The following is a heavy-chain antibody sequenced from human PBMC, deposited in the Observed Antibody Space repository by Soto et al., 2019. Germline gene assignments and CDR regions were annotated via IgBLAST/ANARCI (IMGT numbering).Heavy chain of an antibody. CDR2: IFPSDSDT. Sequence: GEALKISCRTSGYRFTSYWIAWVRQMPGKGLEWMGIIFPSDSDTRYSPSFQGQVTISADRSTSTVFLQWASLKASDTAVYFCARKDKSGYFNWFDPWGQGTLVTVSS. CDR3: ARKDKSGYFNWFDP. J-gene: IGHJ5*02. D-gene: IGHD3-22*01. V-gene: IGHV5-51*01. CDR1: GYRFTSYW.